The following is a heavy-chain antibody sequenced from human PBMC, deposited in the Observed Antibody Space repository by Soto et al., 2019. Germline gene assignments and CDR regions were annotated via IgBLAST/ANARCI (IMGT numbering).Heavy chain of an antibody. CDR2: ISYDGSNK. J-gene: IGHJ1*01. CDR1: GFTFSSYG. Sequence: PGGSLRLSCAASGFTFSSYGMHWVRQAPGKGLEWVAVISYDGSNKYYADSVKGRFTISRDNSKNTLYLQMNSLRAEDTAVYYCAKDKNYYDSSGYYSEYFQHWGQGTLVTVSS. D-gene: IGHD3-22*01. CDR3: AKDKNYYDSSGYYSEYFQH. V-gene: IGHV3-30*18.